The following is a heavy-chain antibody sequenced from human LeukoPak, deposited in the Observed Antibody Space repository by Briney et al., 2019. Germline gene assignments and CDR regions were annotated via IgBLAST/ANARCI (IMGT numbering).Heavy chain of an antibody. CDR3: ARDTYYDILSGYGLDY. D-gene: IGHD3-9*01. CDR2: ISSSGSTM. CDR1: GFTFSSYE. Sequence: GGSLRLSCAASGFTFSSYEMNWVRQAPGKGLERGSYISSSGSTMYYAGSVKGRFTMSRDNAKISLYLLMNSLRAEDTAVYYCARDTYYDILSGYGLDYWGQGTLVTVSS. V-gene: IGHV3-48*03. J-gene: IGHJ4*02.